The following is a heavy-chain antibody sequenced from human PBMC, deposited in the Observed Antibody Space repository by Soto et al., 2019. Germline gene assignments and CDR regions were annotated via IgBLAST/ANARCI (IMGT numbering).Heavy chain of an antibody. J-gene: IGHJ1*01. CDR3: ARDLYCICWYFVRLARLAS. D-gene: IGHD6-19*01. Sequence: PSQTLSLTCAISGDSVSSNSAAWNWIRQSPSRGLEWLGRTYYRSKWYNDYAVSVKSRITINPDTSKNQFSLQLNSVTPEDTAVYYCARDLYCICWYFVRLARLASWGQRSLVTVSS. CDR2: TYYRSKWYN. CDR1: GDSVSSNSAA. V-gene: IGHV6-1*01.